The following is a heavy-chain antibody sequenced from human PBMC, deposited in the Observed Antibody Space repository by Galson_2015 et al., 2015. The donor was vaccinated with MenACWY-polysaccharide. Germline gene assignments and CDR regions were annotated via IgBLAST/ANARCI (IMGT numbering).Heavy chain of an antibody. CDR3: AKAVTYDSGSSFDY. J-gene: IGHJ4*02. CDR2: ISWNSGSI. Sequence: SLRLSCAASGFTFDDYAMHWVRQAPGKGLAWVSGISWNSGSIGYADSVKGRFTISRDNAKNSLYLQMNSLRPEDTALYFCAKAVTYDSGSSFDYWGQGTRVTVSS. V-gene: IGHV3-9*01. D-gene: IGHD3-10*01. CDR1: GFTFDDYA.